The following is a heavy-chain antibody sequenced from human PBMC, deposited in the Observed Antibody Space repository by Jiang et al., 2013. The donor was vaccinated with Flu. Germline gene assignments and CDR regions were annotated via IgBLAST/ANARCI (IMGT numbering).Heavy chain of an antibody. CDR1: GYTFTSYA. V-gene: IGHV7-4-1*02. CDR3: ARAQLLWFREFPNWFDP. CDR2: INTNTGNP. Sequence: CKASGYTFTSYAMNWVRQAPGQGLEWMGWINTNTGNPTYAQGFTGRFVFSLDTSVSTAYLQISSLKAEDTAVYYCARAQLLWFREFPNWFDPWGQGTLVTVSS. J-gene: IGHJ5*02. D-gene: IGHD3-10*01.